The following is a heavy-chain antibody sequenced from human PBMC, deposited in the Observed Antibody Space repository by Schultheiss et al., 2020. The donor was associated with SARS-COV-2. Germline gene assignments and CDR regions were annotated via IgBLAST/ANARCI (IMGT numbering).Heavy chain of an antibody. CDR3: ARGGRAGGMTTVTTGYYGMDV. J-gene: IGHJ6*02. Sequence: GESLKISCKGSGYTFTGYYMHWVRQAPGQGLEWMGRINPNSGGTNYAQKFQGRVTMTRDTSTSTAYMELSRLRSDDTAVYYCARGGRAGGMTTVTTGYYGMDVWGQGTTVTVSS. D-gene: IGHD4-17*01. CDR2: INPNSGGT. CDR1: GYTFTGYY. V-gene: IGHV1-2*06.